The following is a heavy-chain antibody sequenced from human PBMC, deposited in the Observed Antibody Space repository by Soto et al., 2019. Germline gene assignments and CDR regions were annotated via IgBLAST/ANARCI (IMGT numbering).Heavy chain of an antibody. D-gene: IGHD4-17*01. J-gene: IGHJ4*02. CDR3: RDGDPRFDY. Sequence: VQLVESGGGLVQPGGSLRLSCAASGFTVSSNYMSWVRQAPGKGLEWVSVIYRGGSTYYADSVKGRFTIPRDNSKNTLYLQMNGLRAEDTAVYYWRDGDPRFDYWGQGTLVTGSS. CDR2: IYRGGST. CDR1: GFTVSSNY. V-gene: IGHV3-66*01.